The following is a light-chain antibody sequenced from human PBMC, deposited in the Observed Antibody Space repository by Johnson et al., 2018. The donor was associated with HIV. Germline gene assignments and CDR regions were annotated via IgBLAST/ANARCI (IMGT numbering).Light chain of an antibody. CDR3: GTWDSRLSAYV. CDR1: SSNIGNNY. V-gene: IGLV1-51*01. J-gene: IGLJ1*01. CDR2: DNN. Sequence: HSVLTQPPSVSAAPGQKVTISCSGSSSNIGNNYVSWYQQLPGTAPKLLIYDNNKRPSGIPDRFSGSTSGPSATLGITGLQTGDEADYYCGTWDSRLSAYVFGTGTKVTVL.